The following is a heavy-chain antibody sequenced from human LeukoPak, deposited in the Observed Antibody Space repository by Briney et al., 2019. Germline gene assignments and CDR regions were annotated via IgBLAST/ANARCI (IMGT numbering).Heavy chain of an antibody. D-gene: IGHD2-21*01. V-gene: IGHV3-72*01. CDR3: ARVVIVSGHYYFDF. J-gene: IGHJ4*02. Sequence: GGTLRLSCAASGFTFSNAWMSWVRQAPGKGLEWVGRTRDKAKSYTTEYAASVAGRFTISRDDSKNSLYLQMNSLKTEDTAMYYCARVVIVSGHYYFDFWGQGTLVTVSS. CDR1: GFTFSNAW. CDR2: TRDKAKSYTT.